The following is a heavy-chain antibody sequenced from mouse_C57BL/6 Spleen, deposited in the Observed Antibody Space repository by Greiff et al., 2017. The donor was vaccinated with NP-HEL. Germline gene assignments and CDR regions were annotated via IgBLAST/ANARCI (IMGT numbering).Heavy chain of an antibody. V-gene: IGHV8-12*01. D-gene: IGHD2-5*01. J-gene: IGHJ1*03. Sequence: QVTLKECGPGILQSSQTLSLTCSFSGFSLSTSGMGVSWIRQPSGKGLEWLAHIYWDDDKRYNPSLKSRLTISKDTSRNQVFLKITSVDTADTATYYCARAYYSSYWYFDVWGTGTTVTVSS. CDR2: IYWDDDK. CDR1: GFSLSTSGMG. CDR3: ARAYYSSYWYFDV.